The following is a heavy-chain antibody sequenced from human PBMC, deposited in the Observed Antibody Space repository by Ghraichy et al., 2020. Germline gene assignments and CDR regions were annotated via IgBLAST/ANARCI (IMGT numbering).Heavy chain of an antibody. D-gene: IGHD1-26*01. CDR3: VRGAQVGAAEKTFDY. CDR2: IYYTGST. Sequence: SETLSLTCTVSGDSISSSIYYWGWIRQPPGKGLEWIGSIYYTGSTYYNPSLKSRVTISVDTSKNQFSLKLSSVTAADTAVYYCVRGAQVGAAEKTFDYWGQGTLVTVSS. V-gene: IGHV4-39*01. CDR1: GDSISSSIYY. J-gene: IGHJ4*02.